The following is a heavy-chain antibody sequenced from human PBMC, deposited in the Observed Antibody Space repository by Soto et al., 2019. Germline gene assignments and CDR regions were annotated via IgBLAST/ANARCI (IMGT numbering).Heavy chain of an antibody. CDR3: ARRQRLSDWFDP. J-gene: IGHJ5*02. CDR1: GASMSSYY. CDR2: IYSSGGT. Sequence: SETLSLTCSVSGASMSSYYWTWIRQPAGKGLEWIGRIYSSGGTHYNPSLKSRVTISLDTSKNQFSLRLNSVTAADTAVYYCARRQRLSDWFDPWGQGTLVTVSS. D-gene: IGHD2-2*01. V-gene: IGHV4-4*07.